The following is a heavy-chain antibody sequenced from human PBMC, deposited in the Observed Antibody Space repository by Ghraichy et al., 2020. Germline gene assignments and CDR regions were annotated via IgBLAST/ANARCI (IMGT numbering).Heavy chain of an antibody. D-gene: IGHD5-18*01. CDR2: IYHRGGP. J-gene: IGHJ2*01. Sequence: SETLSLTCAVSGASITRDWWSWVRQPPGKGLEWIGEIYHRGGPHYNASLKSRVTVSLDKSKNQASLTLTSVTAADTAVYYCVGHLIGYRGFDLWGRGTLVTVSS. CDR1: GASITRDW. V-gene: IGHV4-4*02. CDR3: VGHLIGYRGFDL.